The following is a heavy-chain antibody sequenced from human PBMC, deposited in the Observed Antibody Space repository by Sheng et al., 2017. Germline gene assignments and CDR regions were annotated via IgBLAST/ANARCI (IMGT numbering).Heavy chain of an antibody. V-gene: IGHV1-69*01. CDR1: GGTFSSYA. Sequence: QVQLVQSGAEVKKPGSSVKVSCKASGGTFSSYAISWVRQAPGQGLEWMGGIIPIFGTANYAQKFQGRVTITADESTSTAYMELSSLRSEDTAVYYCARDQIVVVVAASYYYYGMDVWGRRDDGHRLL. J-gene: IGHJ6*02. D-gene: IGHD2-15*01. CDR2: IIPIFGTA. CDR3: ARDQIVVVVAASYYYYGMDV.